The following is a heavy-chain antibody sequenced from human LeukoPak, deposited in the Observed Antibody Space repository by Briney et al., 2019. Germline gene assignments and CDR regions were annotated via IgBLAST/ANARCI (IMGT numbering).Heavy chain of an antibody. V-gene: IGHV1-69*01. D-gene: IGHD6-13*01. CDR2: IIPIFGTA. CDR1: GGTFSGYA. Sequence: SVKVSCKASGGTFSGYAISWVRQAPGQGLEWMGGIIPIFGTANYAQKFQGRVTITADESTSTAYMELSSLRSEDTAVYYCARAVGRGIAAAGTGYWGQGTLVTVSS. CDR3: ARAVGRGIAAAGTGY. J-gene: IGHJ4*02.